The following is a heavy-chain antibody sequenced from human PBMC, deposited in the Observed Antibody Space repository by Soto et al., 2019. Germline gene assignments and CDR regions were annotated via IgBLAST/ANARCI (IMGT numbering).Heavy chain of an antibody. CDR2: IWFDGSDK. CDR1: GFTFSTYG. D-gene: IGHD2-2*01. V-gene: IGHV3-33*01. J-gene: IGHJ3*02. CDR3: ARLYCSAASCYSVGAFDI. Sequence: GGSLRFSCAASGFTFSTYGMHWVRQAPGKGLEWVALIWFDGSDKYYTESVKGRFTISRDNSRSTVDLQMNSLRAEDTAVYYCARLYCSAASCYSVGAFDIRGQGTMVTVSS.